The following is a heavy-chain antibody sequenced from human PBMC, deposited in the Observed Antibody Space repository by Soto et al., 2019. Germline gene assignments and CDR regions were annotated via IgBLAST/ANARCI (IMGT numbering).Heavy chain of an antibody. J-gene: IGHJ4*02. Sequence: LSLTCTVSGGSISSYYWSWIRQPPGKGLEWIGYIYYSGSTNYNPSLKSRVTISVDTSKNSFSLKLTSVTAADTAVYFCATAAETTPGLFDSWGQGTLVTVSS. CDR3: ATAAETTPGLFDS. V-gene: IGHV4-59*12. CDR2: IYYSGST. D-gene: IGHD1-1*01. CDR1: GGSISSYY.